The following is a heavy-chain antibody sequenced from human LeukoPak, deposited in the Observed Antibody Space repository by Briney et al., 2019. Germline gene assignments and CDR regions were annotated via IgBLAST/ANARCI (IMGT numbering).Heavy chain of an antibody. Sequence: GGSLRLSCAASGFTVSSNYMSWVRQAPGKGLEWVSVIYGAGSTYYADSVKGRFTISRDNSKNTLYLQMNSLGAEDTAVYYCATPRSGYYYYFDYWGQGTLVTVSS. J-gene: IGHJ4*02. CDR2: IYGAGST. D-gene: IGHD3-22*01. V-gene: IGHV3-66*01. CDR1: GFTVSSNY. CDR3: ATPRSGYYYYFDY.